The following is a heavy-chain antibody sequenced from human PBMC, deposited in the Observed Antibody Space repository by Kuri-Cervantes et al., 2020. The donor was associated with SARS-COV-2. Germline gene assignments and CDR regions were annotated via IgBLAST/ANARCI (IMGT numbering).Heavy chain of an antibody. V-gene: IGHV3-21*01. J-gene: IGHJ4*02. CDR1: GFTFSSYS. D-gene: IGHD7-27*01. CDR3: ARGLWGIQYYFDY. Sequence: GESLKISCAASGFTFSSYSMNWVRQAPGKGLEWVSSISSSSSYIYYAASVKGRFTISRDNAKNSLYLQMNSLRAEDTAVYYCARGLWGIQYYFDYWGQGTLVTVSS. CDR2: ISSSSSYI.